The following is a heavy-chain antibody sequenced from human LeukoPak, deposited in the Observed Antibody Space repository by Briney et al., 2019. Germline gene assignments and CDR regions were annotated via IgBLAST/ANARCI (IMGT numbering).Heavy chain of an antibody. Sequence: GGSLRLSCAASGFTFDDYAMHWVRQAPGKGLEWVSGISWNSGSIGYADSVKGRFTISRDNAKNSLYLQMNSLRAEDTALYYCAKDGSSSWLEVFPDYWGQGTLVTVSS. D-gene: IGHD6-13*01. CDR2: ISWNSGSI. J-gene: IGHJ4*02. CDR1: GFTFDDYA. CDR3: AKDGSSSWLEVFPDY. V-gene: IGHV3-9*01.